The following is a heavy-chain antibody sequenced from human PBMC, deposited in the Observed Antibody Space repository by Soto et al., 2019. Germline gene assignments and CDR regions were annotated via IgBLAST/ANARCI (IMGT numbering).Heavy chain of an antibody. Sequence: SGPTLVNPTQTLTLTCIFSGFSLRTSGEGVGWIRQPPGKALEWLGFIYWNDDKRYSPSLKSRLTITKDTSQIQVVLPMPNMDPVDTATYYCAKGGCSRWYGWFDPWCQGTLVTVSS. V-gene: IGHV2-5*01. J-gene: IGHJ5*02. CDR2: IYWNDDK. CDR3: AKGGCSRWYGWFDP. D-gene: IGHD6-19*01. CDR1: GFSLRTSGEG.